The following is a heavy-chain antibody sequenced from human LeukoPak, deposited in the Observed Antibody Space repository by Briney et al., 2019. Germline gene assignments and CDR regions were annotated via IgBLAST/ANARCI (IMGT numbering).Heavy chain of an antibody. CDR3: AREDDLLTGRNWFDP. V-gene: IGHV1-18*04. D-gene: IGHD3-9*01. CDR1: GYTFTSYG. J-gene: IGHJ5*02. Sequence: GASEKVSCKASGYTFTSYGISWVRQAPGEGLEWIGWICAYNVNRKYAQKLQGRVTVTTATDTSTAYMALKSLRSDDAAVYYCAREDDLLTGRNWFDPWGQGTLVTVSS. CDR2: ICAYNVNR.